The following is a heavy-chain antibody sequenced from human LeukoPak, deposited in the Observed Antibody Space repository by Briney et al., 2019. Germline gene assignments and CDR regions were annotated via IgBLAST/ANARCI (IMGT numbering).Heavy chain of an antibody. D-gene: IGHD2-2*02. CDR3: ARSLYCRSTSCYTAGFDY. Sequence: ASVNVSCKSSRYTFTGYYMHWVRQAPGQGLEWMGWINPNSGGTNYAQKFQGRVTMTRDTSISTAYMELSRLRSDDTAVYYCARSLYCRSTSCYTAGFDYWGQGTLVTVSS. CDR1: RYTFTGYY. J-gene: IGHJ4*02. CDR2: INPNSGGT. V-gene: IGHV1-2*02.